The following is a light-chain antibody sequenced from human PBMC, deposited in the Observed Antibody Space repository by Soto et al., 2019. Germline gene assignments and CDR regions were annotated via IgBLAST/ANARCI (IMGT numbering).Light chain of an antibody. CDR1: QGISNY. CDR3: QKDNSAPWT. Sequence: DIQMTQSPSSLSASVGDRVTITCRASQGISNYLAWYQQKPGKVPKLLIYAASTLQSGVPSRFSGSGSGTEFTLTISSLQPEDVATDYGQKDNSAPWTFGQGTKVEIK. CDR2: AAS. J-gene: IGKJ1*01. V-gene: IGKV1-27*01.